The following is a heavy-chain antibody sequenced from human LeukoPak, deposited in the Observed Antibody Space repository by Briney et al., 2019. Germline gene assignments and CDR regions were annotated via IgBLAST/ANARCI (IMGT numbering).Heavy chain of an antibody. J-gene: IGHJ2*01. CDR2: IYSDNT. CDR1: GFTFSSNS. V-gene: IGHV3-53*01. Sequence: GGSLRLSCTVSGFTFSSNSMSWVRQAPGKGLEWVSFIYSDNTHYSDSVKGRFTISIDNSKNTLYLQMNSLRAGDTAVYYCARAAYSSTWYSRYFDLWGRGTLVTVSS. D-gene: IGHD6-13*01. CDR3: ARAAYSSTWYSRYFDL.